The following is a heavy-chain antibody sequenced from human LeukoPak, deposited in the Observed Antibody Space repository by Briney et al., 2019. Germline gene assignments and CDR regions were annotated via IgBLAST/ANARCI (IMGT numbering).Heavy chain of an antibody. CDR3: ARDSLFNWNDGAFDI. J-gene: IGHJ3*02. Sequence: GGSLRLSCAASGFTVSSNYMSWVRQGPGKGLEWVSVIYSGGSTYYADSVKGRFTISRDNSKNTLYLQMNSLRAEDTAVYYCARDSLFNWNDGAFDIWGQGTMVTVSS. CDR2: IYSGGST. V-gene: IGHV3-53*01. D-gene: IGHD1-20*01. CDR1: GFTVSSNY.